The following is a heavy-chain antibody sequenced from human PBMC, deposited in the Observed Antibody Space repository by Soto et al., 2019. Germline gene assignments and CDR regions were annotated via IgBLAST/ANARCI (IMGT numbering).Heavy chain of an antibody. CDR1: GFNFNSYT. CDR3: ARDCSGGSCYPGMDV. CDR2: ISSSGYI. D-gene: IGHD2-15*01. J-gene: IGHJ6*02. Sequence: EVQLVESGGGLVKPGGSQRLSCAASGFNFNSYTINWVRQAPGKRLEWLSSISSSGYIFSTDSVRGRFTISRDNAKNSVYLQINSLRAEDTAVYFCARDCSGGSCYPGMDVWGQGTTVTVSS. V-gene: IGHV3-21*01.